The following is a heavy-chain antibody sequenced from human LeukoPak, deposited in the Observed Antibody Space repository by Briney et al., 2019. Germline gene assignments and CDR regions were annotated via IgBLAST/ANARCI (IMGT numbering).Heavy chain of an antibody. CDR2: IYYSGST. D-gene: IGHD6-13*01. V-gene: IGHV4-39*07. CDR1: GGSISSSSYY. Sequence: SETLSLTCTVSGGSISSSSYYWGWIRQPPGKGLEWIGSIYYSGSTYYNPSLKSRVTISVDTSKNQFSLKLSSVTAVDTAVYYCARGEDEVPVYVAAAGRNWFDPWGQGTLVTVSS. J-gene: IGHJ5*02. CDR3: ARGEDEVPVYVAAAGRNWFDP.